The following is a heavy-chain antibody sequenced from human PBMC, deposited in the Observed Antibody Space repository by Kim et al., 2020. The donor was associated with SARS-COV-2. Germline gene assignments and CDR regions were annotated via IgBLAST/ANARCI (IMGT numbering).Heavy chain of an antibody. D-gene: IGHD3-10*01. J-gene: IGHJ2*01. CDR2: ISRSSSYI. CDR1: GFTFSSYS. V-gene: IGHV3-21*01. Sequence: GGSLRLSCAASGFTFSSYSMNWVRQAPGKGLEWVSSISRSSSYIYYADSVKGRFSISRDNAKNSLYLQMNSLRVEDTAVYYCGRDSAFGYFDLWGRGTLVTISS. CDR3: GRDSAFGYFDL.